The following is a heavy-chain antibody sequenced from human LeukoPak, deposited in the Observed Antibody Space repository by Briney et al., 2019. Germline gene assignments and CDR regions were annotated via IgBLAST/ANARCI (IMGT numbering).Heavy chain of an antibody. CDR3: ARGSGAAAY. V-gene: IGHV3-21*01. CDR1: GFPFSSYT. J-gene: IGHJ4*02. CDR2: ITSSSGYI. D-gene: IGHD2-15*01. Sequence: GGSLRLSCAASGFPFSSYTMNWVRQTPGKGLEWISSITSSSGYIYSADSAKGRFTISRDNAKNSLYLEMNSLRVGDTAVYYCARGSGAAAYWGQGTLVTVSS.